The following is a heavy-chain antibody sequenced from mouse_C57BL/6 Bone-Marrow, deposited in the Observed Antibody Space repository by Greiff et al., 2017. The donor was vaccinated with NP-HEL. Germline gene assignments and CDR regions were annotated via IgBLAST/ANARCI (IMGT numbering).Heavy chain of an antibody. CDR2: INPNNGGT. Sequence: VQLQQSGPELVKPGASVKIPCKASGYTFTDYNMDWVKQSHGKSLEWIGDINPNNGGTIYNQKFKGKATLTVDKSSSTAYMELRSLTSEDTAVYYWAREGTVGYAMDYWGQGTSVTVSS. D-gene: IGHD1-1*01. CDR3: AREGTVGYAMDY. CDR1: GYTFTDYN. J-gene: IGHJ4*01. V-gene: IGHV1-18*01.